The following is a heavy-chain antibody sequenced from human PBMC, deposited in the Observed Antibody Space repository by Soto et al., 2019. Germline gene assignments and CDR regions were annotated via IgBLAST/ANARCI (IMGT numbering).Heavy chain of an antibody. CDR2: IIPIFGTA. V-gene: IGHV1-69*01. J-gene: IGHJ4*02. CDR1: GGTFSSYS. D-gene: IGHD1-26*01. Sequence: QVQLVQSGAEVKKPGSSVKVSCKASGGTFSSYSINWVRQAPGQGLEWMGEIIPIFGTANYAQKCQGRVTITADESTSTAYMERRSLRSEDTAVYYCARDGGRHSGGIDYWGQGTLVTVSS. CDR3: ARDGGRHSGGIDY.